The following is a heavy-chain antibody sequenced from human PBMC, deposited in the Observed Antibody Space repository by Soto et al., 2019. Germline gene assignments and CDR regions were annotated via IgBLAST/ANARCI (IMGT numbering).Heavy chain of an antibody. Sequence: GGSLRLSCAASGFTFSSYAMSWVRQAPGKGLEWVSAISGSGGSTYYADSVKGRFTISRDNSKNTLYLQMNSLRAEDTAVYYCAKDQSYCSGGSCYTDAFDIWGQGTMVTGSS. CDR2: ISGSGGST. CDR3: AKDQSYCSGGSCYTDAFDI. D-gene: IGHD2-15*01. J-gene: IGHJ3*02. CDR1: GFTFSSYA. V-gene: IGHV3-23*01.